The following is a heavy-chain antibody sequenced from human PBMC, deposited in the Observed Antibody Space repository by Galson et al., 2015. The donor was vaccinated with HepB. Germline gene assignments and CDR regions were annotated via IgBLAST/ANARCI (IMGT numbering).Heavy chain of an antibody. V-gene: IGHV3-33*01. D-gene: IGHD2-2*02. CDR1: GFTFSSYG. Sequence: SLRLSCAASGFTFSSYGMHWVRQAPGKGLEWVAVIWYDGSNKYYADSVKGRFTISRDNSKNTLYLQMNSLRAEDTAVYYCASLGVVPAAIGWGQGTLVTVSS. J-gene: IGHJ4*02. CDR2: IWYDGSNK. CDR3: ASLGVVPAAIG.